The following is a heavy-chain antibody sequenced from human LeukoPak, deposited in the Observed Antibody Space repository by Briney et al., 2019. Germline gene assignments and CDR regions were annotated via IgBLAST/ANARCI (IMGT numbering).Heavy chain of an antibody. Sequence: GGSLRLSCAASGFTFSTYVMSWVRQAPGKGLEWVSAISGSGGSTYYADSVKGRFTISRDNSKNTLYLQMNSLGADDTAVYYCAKGNWRYLDYWGQGTLVTVSS. J-gene: IGHJ4*02. CDR3: AKGNWRYLDY. D-gene: IGHD1-1*01. CDR2: ISGSGGST. V-gene: IGHV3-23*01. CDR1: GFTFSTYV.